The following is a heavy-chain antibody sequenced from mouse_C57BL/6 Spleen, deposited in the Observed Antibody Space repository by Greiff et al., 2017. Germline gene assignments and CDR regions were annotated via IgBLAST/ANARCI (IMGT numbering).Heavy chain of an antibody. CDR1: GYTFTSYW. D-gene: IGHD2-2*01. CDR3: ARRWLRRDYFDY. CDR2: IYPGSGST. J-gene: IGHJ2*01. Sequence: QVQLQQPGAELVKPGASVKMSCKASGYTFTSYWITWVKQRPGQGLEWIGDIYPGSGSTNYSEKFKSKATLTVDTSSSTAYMQLSSLTSEDSAVYYCARRWLRRDYFDYWGQGTTLTVSS. V-gene: IGHV1-55*01.